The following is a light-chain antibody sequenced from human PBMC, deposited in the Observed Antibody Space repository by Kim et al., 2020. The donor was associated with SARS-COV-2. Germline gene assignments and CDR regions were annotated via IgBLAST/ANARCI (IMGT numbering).Light chain of an antibody. CDR2: GNS. CDR1: SSNIGAGYE. V-gene: IGLV1-40*01. Sequence: VTIACTGSSSNIGAGYEVHWYQQLPGTAPKLLIYGNSNRPSGVPDRFSGSKSGTSASLAITGLQAEDEADYYCQSYDSSLSGLYVFGTGTKVTVL. J-gene: IGLJ1*01. CDR3: QSYDSSLSGLYV.